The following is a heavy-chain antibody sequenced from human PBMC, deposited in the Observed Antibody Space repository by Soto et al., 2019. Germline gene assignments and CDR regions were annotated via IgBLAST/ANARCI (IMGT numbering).Heavy chain of an antibody. CDR3: ASGPRYCSSTSCYSIHY. Sequence: PSETLSLTCTVSGGSISSYYWSWIRQPPGKGLEWIGYIYYSGSTNYNPSLKSRVTISVDTSKNQFSLKLSSVTAADTAVYYCASGPRYCSSTSCYSIHYWGQGTLVTVST. V-gene: IGHV4-59*01. J-gene: IGHJ4*02. CDR2: IYYSGST. D-gene: IGHD2-2*01. CDR1: GGSISSYY.